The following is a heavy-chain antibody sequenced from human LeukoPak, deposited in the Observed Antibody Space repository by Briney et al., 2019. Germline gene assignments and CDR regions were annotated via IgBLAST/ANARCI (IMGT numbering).Heavy chain of an antibody. CDR3: ARGPLRDFDWLWAPNWFDP. Sequence: SVKVSCKASGGTFSSYAISWVRQAPGQGLEWMGGIILIFGTANYSQKFQGRVRITADKSTSTAYMELSRLRSEDTAVYSCARGPLRDFDWLWAPNWFDPWGQGTLVTVSS. V-gene: IGHV1-69*06. CDR1: GGTFSSYA. CDR2: IILIFGTA. J-gene: IGHJ5*02. D-gene: IGHD3-9*01.